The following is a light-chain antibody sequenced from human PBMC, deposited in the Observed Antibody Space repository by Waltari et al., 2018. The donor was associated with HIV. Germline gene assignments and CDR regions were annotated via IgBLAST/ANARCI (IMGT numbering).Light chain of an antibody. CDR2: KDI. J-gene: IGLJ3*02. CDR3: VSTTGNKRGV. CDR1: ILAEIY. V-gene: IGLV3-27*01. Sequence: SYELTQPSSVSVSPGQTARITCSGDILAEIYGRWFHQKQGQAPGLLIYKDIERPSGIPERYSGSRSGTTGTLSISGAQVEGEDDYYCVSTTGNKRGVFGGGTQLAVL.